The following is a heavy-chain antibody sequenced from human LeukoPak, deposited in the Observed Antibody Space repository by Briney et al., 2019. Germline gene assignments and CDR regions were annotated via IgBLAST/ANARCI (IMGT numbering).Heavy chain of an antibody. CDR3: ARAQVHFDY. D-gene: IGHD1-1*01. CDR1: GYSISSGYY. J-gene: IGHJ4*02. CDR2: IYHSGST. V-gene: IGHV4-38-2*02. Sequence: SETLSLTCTVSGYSISSGYYWGWIRQPPGEGLEWIGNIYHSGSTYYNPSLKSRVTISVDTSKNQFSLNLSSVTAADTAVYYCARAQVHFDYWGQGTLVPVSS.